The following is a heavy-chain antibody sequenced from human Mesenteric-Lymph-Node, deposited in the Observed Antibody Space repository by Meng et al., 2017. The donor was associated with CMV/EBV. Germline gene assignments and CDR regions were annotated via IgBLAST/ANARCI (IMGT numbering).Heavy chain of an antibody. D-gene: IGHD3-3*01. V-gene: IGHV3-11*04. CDR2: ISGSGSVI. CDR3: AKVDITIPGHDAFDI. J-gene: IGHJ3*02. Sequence: GESLKISCAASGFTFSDYYMAWIRQAPGKGLEWVSYISGSGSVIYYADSMKGRFTVSRDNAKNTLYLQMNSLRAEDTAVYYCAKVDITIPGHDAFDIWGQGTMVTVSS. CDR1: GFTFSDYY.